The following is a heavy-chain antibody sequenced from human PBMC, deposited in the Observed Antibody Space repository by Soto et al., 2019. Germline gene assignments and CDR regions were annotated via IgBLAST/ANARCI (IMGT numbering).Heavy chain of an antibody. CDR1: GGTFSSYA. CDR3: ARDCISTSCYPTYYYYYGMAV. D-gene: IGHD2-2*01. CDR2: IIPIFGTA. Sequence: QVQLVQSGAEVKKPGSSVKVSCKASGGTFSSYAISWVRQAPGQGLEWMGGIIPIFGTANYAQKFQGRVTITADESTSTAYRELSSLRSEDTAVYYCARDCISTSCYPTYYYYYGMAVWGQGTTVTVSS. V-gene: IGHV1-69*12. J-gene: IGHJ6*02.